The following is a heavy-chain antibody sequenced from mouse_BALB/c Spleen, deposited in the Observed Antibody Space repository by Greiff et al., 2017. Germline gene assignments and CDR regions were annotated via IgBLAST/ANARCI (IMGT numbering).Heavy chain of an antibody. D-gene: IGHD1-1*01. J-gene: IGHJ1*01. V-gene: IGHV5-17*02. Sequence: EVHLVESGGGLVQPGGSRKLSCAASGFTFSSFGMHWVRQAPEKGLEWVAYISSGSSTIYYADTVKGRFTISRDNPKNTLFLQMTSLRSEDTAMYYCARSYYGSSPSYWYFDVWGAGTTVTVSS. CDR2: ISSGSSTI. CDR3: ARSYYGSSPSYWYFDV. CDR1: GFTFSSFG.